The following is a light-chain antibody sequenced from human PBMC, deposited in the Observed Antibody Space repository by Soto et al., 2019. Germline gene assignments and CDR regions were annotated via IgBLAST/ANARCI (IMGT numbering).Light chain of an antibody. Sequence: DIQMTQSPSSLSASVGDRVTITCRASQSISSYLNWYQQKPGKATKLLIYAASSLQSGVPSRFSGSGSATDFTLTISSLQPEDFATYNCQQSYSTPPYTFGQRTKLEIK. CDR2: AAS. J-gene: IGKJ2*01. CDR1: QSISSY. V-gene: IGKV1-39*01. CDR3: QQSYSTPPYT.